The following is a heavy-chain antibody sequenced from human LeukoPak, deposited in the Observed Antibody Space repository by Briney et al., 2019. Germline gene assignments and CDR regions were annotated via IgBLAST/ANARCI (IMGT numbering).Heavy chain of an antibody. CDR3: ATVSSRGIGHFDY. J-gene: IGHJ4*02. D-gene: IGHD3-10*01. CDR1: GGSISSGGYY. V-gene: IGHV4-30-2*01. Sequence: SETLSLTCTVSGGSISSGGYYWSWIRQPPGKGLEWIGYIYHSGSTYYNPSLKSRVTISVDRSKNQFSLKLSSVTAADTAVYYCATVSSRGIGHFDYWGQGTLVTVSS. CDR2: IYHSGST.